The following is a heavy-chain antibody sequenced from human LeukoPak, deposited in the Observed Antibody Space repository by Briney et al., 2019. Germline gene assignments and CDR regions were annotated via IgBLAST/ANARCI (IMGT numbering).Heavy chain of an antibody. CDR2: IYTSGST. D-gene: IGHD6-19*01. CDR1: GVSISSYY. CDR3: ARAGSSGWYGSWFDP. V-gene: IGHV4-4*07. Sequence: SETLSLTCTVSGVSISSYYWSWIRQPAGKGLEWIGRIYTSGSTNYNPSLKSRVTMSVDTSKNQFSLKLSSVTAADTAVYYCARAGSSGWYGSWFDPWGQGTLVTVSS. J-gene: IGHJ5*02.